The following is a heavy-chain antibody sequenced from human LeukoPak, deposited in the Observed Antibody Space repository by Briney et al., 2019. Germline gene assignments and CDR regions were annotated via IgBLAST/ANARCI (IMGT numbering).Heavy chain of an antibody. V-gene: IGHV3-21*01. CDR2: ISSSSSYI. CDR3: ARAGYSGYDIFDY. CDR1: GFTFSSYS. Sequence: PGGSLRLSCAASGFTFSSYSMNWVRQAPGKGLEWVSSISSSSSYIYYADSVKGRFTISRDNAKNTLYLQMNSLRAEDTAVYYCARAGYSGYDIFDYWGQGTLVTVSS. D-gene: IGHD5-12*01. J-gene: IGHJ4*02.